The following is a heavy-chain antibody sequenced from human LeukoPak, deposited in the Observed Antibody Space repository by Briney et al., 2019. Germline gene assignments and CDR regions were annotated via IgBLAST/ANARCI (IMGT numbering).Heavy chain of an antibody. CDR1: GGSISSYY. D-gene: IGHD3-10*01. V-gene: IGHV4-59*01. Sequence: PSETLSLTCTVSGGSISSYYWNWIRQPPGKGLEWIGYIYYSGTTNYNPSLKSRVSMSVDTSKNQFSLKLSSVTAADTAVYYCARGGITMVRGSKYPFDYWGQGTLVTVSS. J-gene: IGHJ4*02. CDR2: IYYSGTT. CDR3: ARGGITMVRGSKYPFDY.